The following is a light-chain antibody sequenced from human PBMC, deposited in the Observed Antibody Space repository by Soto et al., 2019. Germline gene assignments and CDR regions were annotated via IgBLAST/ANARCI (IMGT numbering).Light chain of an antibody. V-gene: IGLV3-10*01. CDR2: EDR. J-gene: IGLJ2*01. Sequence: SYELTEPPSVSVSPGQTARITCSGDALPKKYAYWNQQKSRQAPKLVIYEDRKRPSGIPERFSGSSSGAMATLSISGAQVEGEGDDYCYSTDSSGHPVVFGGGTKLTVL. CDR3: YSTDSSGHPVV. CDR1: ALPKKY.